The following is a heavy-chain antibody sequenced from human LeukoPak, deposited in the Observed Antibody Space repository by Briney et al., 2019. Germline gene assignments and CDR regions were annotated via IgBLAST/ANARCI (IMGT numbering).Heavy chain of an antibody. J-gene: IGHJ6*02. V-gene: IGHV4-39*01. CDR3: ANIGGYYYGVGGGMDV. Sequence: PSETLSLTCTVSLGSISSSSYYWGWIRQPPGKGLEWLGNIYYSGSTYYNPSLKSRVTISVDTSKNQFSLKLSSVTAADTAVYYCANIGGYYYGVGGGMDVWGQGTTVTVSS. CDR2: IYYSGST. D-gene: IGHD3-22*01. CDR1: LGSISSSSYY.